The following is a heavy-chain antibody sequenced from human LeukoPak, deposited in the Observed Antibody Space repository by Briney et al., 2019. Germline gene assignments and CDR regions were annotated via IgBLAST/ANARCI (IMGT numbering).Heavy chain of an antibody. D-gene: IGHD3-10*01. CDR3: ARHRDGSGSYYPPGALDY. CDR2: IYYSGST. CDR1: GGSISSSSYY. Sequence: KPSETLSPTCTVSGGSISSSSYYWGWIRQPPGKGLEWIGSIYYSGSTYYNPSLKSRVTISVDTSKNQFSLKLSSVTAADTAVYYCARHRDGSGSYYPPGALDYWGQGTLVTVSS. V-gene: IGHV4-39*01. J-gene: IGHJ4*02.